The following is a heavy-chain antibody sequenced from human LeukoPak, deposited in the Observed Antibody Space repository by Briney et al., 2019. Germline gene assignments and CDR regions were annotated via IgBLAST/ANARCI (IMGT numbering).Heavy chain of an antibody. V-gene: IGHV1-24*01. CDR3: ATDQITVTTSIPPWTIGAFDI. Sequence: GASVKVSCKVSGYTLTELSMHWVRQAPGKGLEWMGGFDPEDGETIYAQKFQGGVTMTEDTSTDTAYMELSSLRSEDTAVYYCATDQITVTTSIPPWTIGAFDIWGQGTMVTVSS. J-gene: IGHJ3*02. D-gene: IGHD4-17*01. CDR1: GYTLTELS. CDR2: FDPEDGET.